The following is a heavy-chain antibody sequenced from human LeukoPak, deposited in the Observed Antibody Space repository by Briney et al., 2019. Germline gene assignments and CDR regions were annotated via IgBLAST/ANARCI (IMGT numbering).Heavy chain of an antibody. D-gene: IGHD2-2*01. V-gene: IGHV5-51*01. CDR3: SRLPAAYPAYNWFDA. Sequence: GESPKISFKGSGYSFTSYWIGWVRQMPGKGLEWMGIIYPGDSDTRYSPSFQGQVTISADKSISTAYLQWSSLKASDAATYYCSRLPAAYPAYNWFDAWGQGTLVTVSS. J-gene: IGHJ5*02. CDR2: IYPGDSDT. CDR1: GYSFTSYW.